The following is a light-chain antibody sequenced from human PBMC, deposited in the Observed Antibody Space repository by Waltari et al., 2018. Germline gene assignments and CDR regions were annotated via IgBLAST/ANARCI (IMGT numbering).Light chain of an antibody. CDR1: SSDVGSYNL. Sequence: QSALTQPASVSGSPGQSITISCTGTSSDVGSYNLVSWYQQHPGKAPKLMIYEVSKRPSGVSNRFSGSKSGNTASLTISGLQAEDEADYYGCSYAGLVVVGGGTKLTVL. CDR3: CSYAGLVV. V-gene: IGLV2-23*02. CDR2: EVS. J-gene: IGLJ2*01.